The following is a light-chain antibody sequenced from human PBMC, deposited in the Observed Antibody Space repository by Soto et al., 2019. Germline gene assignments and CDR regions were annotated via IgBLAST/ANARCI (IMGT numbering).Light chain of an antibody. V-gene: IGKV3-15*01. CDR3: QQYNNWPPLT. CDR2: DAS. J-gene: IGKJ4*01. CDR1: QSVSGN. Sequence: EIVLTQSPATLSVSPGERATLSCRASQSVSGNLAWYQQKPGQAPRLLIYDASTRATGIPARFSGSGSGTEFTLTISSLQSEDFAAYYCQQYNNWPPLTFGGGTKVEIK.